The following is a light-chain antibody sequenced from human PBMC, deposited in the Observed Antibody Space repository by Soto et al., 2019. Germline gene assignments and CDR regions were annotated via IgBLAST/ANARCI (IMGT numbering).Light chain of an antibody. J-gene: IGLJ2*01. CDR2: GNS. Sequence: QSVLTQPPSVSGAPGQRVTISCTGSSSNIGAGYDVNWYQQLPGTAPKLLIYGNSNRPSGVPDRFSGSKSGPSASLAITGLQAEDEADYYCQSYDSSLSGSIFGGGTQLTVL. V-gene: IGLV1-40*01. CDR3: QSYDSSLSGSI. CDR1: SSNIGAGYD.